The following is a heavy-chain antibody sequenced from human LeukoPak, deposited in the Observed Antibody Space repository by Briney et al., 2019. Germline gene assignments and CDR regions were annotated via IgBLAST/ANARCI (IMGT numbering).Heavy chain of an antibody. CDR2: ISAYKGNT. Sequence: ASVKVSCKASGYTFTSYGISWVRQAPGQGLEWMGWISAYKGNTNYAQKLQGRVTMTTDTSTSTAYMELRSLRSDDTAVYYCARDLEQWHQAYYFDYWGQGTLVTVSS. CDR3: ARDLEQWHQAYYFDY. CDR1: GYTFTSYG. D-gene: IGHD6-19*01. J-gene: IGHJ4*02. V-gene: IGHV1-18*01.